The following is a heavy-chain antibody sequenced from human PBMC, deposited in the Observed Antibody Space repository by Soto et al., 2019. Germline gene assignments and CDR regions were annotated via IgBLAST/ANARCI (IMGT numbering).Heavy chain of an antibody. D-gene: IGHD3-10*01. CDR2: ISGSGGST. CDR1: GFTFSSYA. CDR3: AKDVYGSGSYYNAFDI. Sequence: EVQLLESGGGLVQPGGSLRLSCAASGFTFSSYAMSWVRQAPGKGLEWVSAISGSGGSTYYADSVKGRFTISRDNSKNTLYLQMNSLRAEDKAVYYCAKDVYGSGSYYNAFDIWGQGTMVTVSS. J-gene: IGHJ3*02. V-gene: IGHV3-23*01.